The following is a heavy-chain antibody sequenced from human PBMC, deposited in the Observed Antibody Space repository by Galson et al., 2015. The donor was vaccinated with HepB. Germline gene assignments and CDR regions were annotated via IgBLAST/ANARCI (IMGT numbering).Heavy chain of an antibody. D-gene: IGHD2-2*01. CDR3: ARVYIVVVPAAPYYYYYGMDV. CDR1: GYSFTSYW. V-gene: IGHV5-10-1*01. J-gene: IGHJ6*02. Sequence: QSGAEVKKPGESLRISCKGSGYSFTSYWISWVRQMPGKGLEWMGRIDPSDSYTNYSPSFQGHVTISADKSISTAYLQWSSLKASDTAMYYCARVYIVVVPAAPYYYYYGMDVWGQGTTVTVSS. CDR2: IDPSDSYT.